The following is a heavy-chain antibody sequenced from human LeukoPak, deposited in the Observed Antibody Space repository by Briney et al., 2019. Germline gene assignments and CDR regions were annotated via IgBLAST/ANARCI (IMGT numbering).Heavy chain of an antibody. CDR1: GFTFSSYS. CDR3: AKRGADDFWSGYYQRAHFQH. J-gene: IGHJ1*01. CDR2: IIGSGLST. Sequence: GGSLRLSCAASGFTFSSYSMNWVRQAPGKGLKWVSAIIGSGLSTYYADSVKGRFTISRDNSKNTLYLQMNSLRAEDTAVYYCAKRGADDFWSGYYQRAHFQHWGQGTLVTVSS. D-gene: IGHD3-3*01. V-gene: IGHV3-23*01.